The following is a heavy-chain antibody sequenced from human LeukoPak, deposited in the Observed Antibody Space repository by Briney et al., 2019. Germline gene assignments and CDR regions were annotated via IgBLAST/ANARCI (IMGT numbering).Heavy chain of an antibody. CDR1: GFTFSDYY. CDR2: ISSSGSTI. CDR3: ARDNSGSYGTGVDFDY. J-gene: IGHJ4*02. D-gene: IGHD1-26*01. Sequence: GGSLRLSCAASGFTFSDYYMSWIRQAPGKGLEWVSCISSSGSTIYYADSVKGRFTISRDNAKNSLYLQMNSLRAEDTAVYYCARDNSGSYGTGVDFDYWGQGTLVTVSS. V-gene: IGHV3-11*01.